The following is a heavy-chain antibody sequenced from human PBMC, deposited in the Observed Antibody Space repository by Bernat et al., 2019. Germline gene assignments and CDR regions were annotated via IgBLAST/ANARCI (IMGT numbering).Heavy chain of an antibody. J-gene: IGHJ2*01. CDR1: GYTFTSYA. D-gene: IGHD2-15*01. V-gene: IGHV1-3*01. Sequence: QVQLVQSGAEVKKPGASVKVSCKASGYTFTSYAMHWVRQAPGQRLEWMGWINAGNGNTKYSQKFQGRVTITRDTSASTAYMELSSLRSEDTAVYYCARDGSPVVVVAATGDWYFDLWGRGTLVTVSS. CDR3: ARDGSPVVVVAATGDWYFDL. CDR2: INAGNGNT.